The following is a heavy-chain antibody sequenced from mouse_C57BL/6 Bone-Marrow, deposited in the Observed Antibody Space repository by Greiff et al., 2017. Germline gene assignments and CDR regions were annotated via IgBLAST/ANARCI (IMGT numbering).Heavy chain of an antibody. CDR3: ATFYYYGSSYDD. V-gene: IGHV1-81*01. J-gene: IGHJ2*01. D-gene: IGHD1-1*01. CDR1: GYTFTSYG. CDR2: ILPRSGNT. Sequence: VHLVESGAELARPGASVKLSCKASGYTFTSYGISWVKQRTGHGLEWIGEILPRSGNTYYNEKFKGKATLTADKSSSTAYMELRSLTTEDSAIYYCATFYYYGSSYDDWGQGTTVTVSS.